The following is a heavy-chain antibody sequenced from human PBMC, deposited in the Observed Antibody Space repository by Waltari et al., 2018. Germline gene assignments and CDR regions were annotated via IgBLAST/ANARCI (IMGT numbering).Heavy chain of an antibody. J-gene: IGHJ4*02. CDR2: INPNSGGT. Sequence: QVQLVQSGAEVKKPGASVKVSCKASGYTFTGYYMHWVRQAPGQGLEWMGWINPNSGGTNYAQKLQGRVTMTRDTSISTAYMELSRLRSDDTAVYYCARDEYGDYHFDYWGQGTLVTVSS. CDR3: ARDEYGDYHFDY. CDR1: GYTFTGYY. V-gene: IGHV1-2*02. D-gene: IGHD4-17*01.